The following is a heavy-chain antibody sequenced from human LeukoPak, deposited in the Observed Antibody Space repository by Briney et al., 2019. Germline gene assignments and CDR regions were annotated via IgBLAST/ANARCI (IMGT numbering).Heavy chain of an antibody. CDR1: GFTFSSYA. J-gene: IGHJ4*02. V-gene: IGHV3-30-3*01. D-gene: IGHD3-10*01. CDR2: ISYDGSNK. CDR3: ARASGAVRGANDY. Sequence: PGGSLRLSCAASGFTFSSYAMHWVRQAPGKGLEWVAVISYDGSNKYYADSVKGRFTISRDNSKNTLYLQMNSLRAEDTAVYYCARASGAVRGANDYWGQGTLVTVSS.